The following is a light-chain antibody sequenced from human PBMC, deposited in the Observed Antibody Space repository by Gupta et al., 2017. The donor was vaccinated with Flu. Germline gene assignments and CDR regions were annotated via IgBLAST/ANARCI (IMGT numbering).Light chain of an antibody. Sequence: IELTQSPATLSVSPGESATLSCRASRDVISDLAWYQHKAGQAPRLLVYGASTGAPGIPARFRGRGFGTEFTLTITNVGSEDVAVYFCQHYREWPPSFGQGTKLEIK. CDR2: GAS. CDR3: QHYREWPPS. CDR1: RDVISD. V-gene: IGKV3-15*01. J-gene: IGKJ2*01.